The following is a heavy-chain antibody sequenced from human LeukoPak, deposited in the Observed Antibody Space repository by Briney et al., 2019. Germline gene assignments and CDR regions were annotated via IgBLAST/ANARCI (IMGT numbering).Heavy chain of an antibody. CDR2: ISGSTGST. V-gene: IGHV3-23*01. J-gene: IGHJ6*03. D-gene: IGHD3-10*01. CDR3: AKDSILGDNLWFGEYYMDV. CDR1: GFTFSSYG. Sequence: GGSLRLSCAASGFTFSSYGMTWVRQAPGKGLEWVSTISGSTGSTYYADSVKGRFTISRDNSKNTLYLQMNSLRAEDTAVYYCAKDSILGDNLWFGEYYMDVWGKGTTVTISS.